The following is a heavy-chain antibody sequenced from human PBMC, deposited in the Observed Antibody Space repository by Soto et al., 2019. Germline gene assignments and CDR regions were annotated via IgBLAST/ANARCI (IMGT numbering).Heavy chain of an antibody. D-gene: IGHD3-22*01. CDR3: ARVWYYDSSGYYTFVY. J-gene: IGHJ4*02. Sequence: QVQLVQSGAEVKKPGASVRVSCKASGDGFSNYGFSWVRQAPGQGLEWMGWISAYDGQTNYTKKFQGRVTMTTDTRASLAYMELRSLRSDDSSVDYCARVWYYDSSGYYTFVYFGLARQVTVSS. CDR1: GDGFSNYG. CDR2: ISAYDGQT. V-gene: IGHV1-18*01.